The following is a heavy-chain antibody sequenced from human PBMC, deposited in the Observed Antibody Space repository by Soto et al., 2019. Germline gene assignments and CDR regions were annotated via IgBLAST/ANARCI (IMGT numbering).Heavy chain of an antibody. D-gene: IGHD1-26*01. CDR2: INGRSNYK. CDR3: VREDGLVGSNSAFDY. CDR1: GFSFSTYN. Sequence: GSLRLSCAASGFSFSTYNMNWVRQAPKKGQERVSSINGRSNYKYYKDSVKGRFTISRDNPKNSLYLQMNSLRAEDTAVYYCVREDGLVGSNSAFDYWGHGTLVTVSS. J-gene: IGHJ4*01. V-gene: IGHV3-21*01.